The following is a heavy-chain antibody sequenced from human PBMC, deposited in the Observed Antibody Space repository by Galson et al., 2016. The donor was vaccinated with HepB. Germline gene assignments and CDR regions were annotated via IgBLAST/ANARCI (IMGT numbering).Heavy chain of an antibody. D-gene: IGHD5-18*01. V-gene: IGHV3-21*01. CDR2: ISRDSNLI. Sequence: SLRLSCAASEFTFGSYSMNWVRQAPGKGLEWLASISRDSNLIYYADSVKGRFTISRDNSKNTLYLQMNSLRAENTAVYYCARISNYGYWVPFYWGQGTLVTVSS. CDR1: EFTFGSYS. J-gene: IGHJ4*02. CDR3: ARISNYGYWVPFY.